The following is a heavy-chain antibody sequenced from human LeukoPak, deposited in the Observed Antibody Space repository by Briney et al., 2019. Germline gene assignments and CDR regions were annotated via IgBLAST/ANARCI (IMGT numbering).Heavy chain of an antibody. CDR1: GGSISTYY. V-gene: IGHV4-34*01. D-gene: IGHD2-15*01. J-gene: IGHJ2*01. Sequence: PSETLSLTCTVSGGSISTYYWSWIRQPPGKGLEWIGEINHRGSTNYNPSLKSRVTISVDTSKNQFSLKLSSVTAADTAVYYCARGVARHRYFDLWGRDTLVTVSS. CDR2: INHRGST. CDR3: ARGVARHRYFDL.